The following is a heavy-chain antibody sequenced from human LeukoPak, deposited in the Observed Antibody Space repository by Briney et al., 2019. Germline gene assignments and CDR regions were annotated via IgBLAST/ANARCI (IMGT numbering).Heavy chain of an antibody. CDR2: IYYTGST. CDR1: GGSVTSGSYY. V-gene: IGHV4-61*01. Sequence: PSETLSLTCTISGGSVTSGSYYWSSIRQPPEKGLEWIGYIYYTGSTDYNPSLKSRVTISVETSKNQFSLQLSSVTAADTAIYYCATSLEFYYYMDVWGKGTTVTVSS. D-gene: IGHD3-10*01. J-gene: IGHJ6*03. CDR3: ATSLEFYYYMDV.